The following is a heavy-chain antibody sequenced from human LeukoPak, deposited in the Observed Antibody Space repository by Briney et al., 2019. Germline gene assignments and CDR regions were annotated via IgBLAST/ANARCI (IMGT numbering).Heavy chain of an antibody. CDR3: ARDGYYYDSSGYYLMADDAFDI. D-gene: IGHD3-22*01. CDR2: IYYSGST. J-gene: IGHJ3*02. Sequence: PSETLSLTCTVSGGSISSYYWSWIRQPPGKGLERIGYIYYSGSTNYNPSLKSRVTISVDTSKNQFSLKLSSVTAADTAVYYCARDGYYYDSSGYYLMADDAFDIWGQGTMVTVSS. V-gene: IGHV4-59*01. CDR1: GGSISSYY.